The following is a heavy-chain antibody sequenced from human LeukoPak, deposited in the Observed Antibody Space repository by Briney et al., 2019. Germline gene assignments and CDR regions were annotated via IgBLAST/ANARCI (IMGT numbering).Heavy chain of an antibody. D-gene: IGHD3-22*01. CDR3: ATYSSLNRREFQY. CDR2: IKTDGSEK. J-gene: IGHJ1*01. V-gene: IGHV3-7*01. CDR1: GFTFSNYW. Sequence: GGSLRLSCEGSGFTFSNYWVGWVRQAPGKGLQWVADIKTDGSEKYYVDSVKDRFTISRDNAKNSLYLQMNTLRAEDTAVYYCATYSSLNRREFQYWGQGTLLTVSS.